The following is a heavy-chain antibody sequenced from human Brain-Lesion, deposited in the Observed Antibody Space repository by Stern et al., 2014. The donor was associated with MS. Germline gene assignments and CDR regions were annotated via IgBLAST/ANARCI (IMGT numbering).Heavy chain of an antibody. CDR3: ATYYYDSTGYNDF. J-gene: IGHJ4*02. CDR2: IIPKSGGT. Sequence: VQLVESGAEVTKPGASVKVSCKASGYTFTGYYMHWVRQAPGQGLEWMGWIIPKSGGTNYAQKFQGWVTMTRDTSINTAYMELSRLRSDDTAVYYCATYYYDSTGYNDFWGQGTLVTVSS. D-gene: IGHD3-22*01. CDR1: GYTFTGYY. V-gene: IGHV1-2*04.